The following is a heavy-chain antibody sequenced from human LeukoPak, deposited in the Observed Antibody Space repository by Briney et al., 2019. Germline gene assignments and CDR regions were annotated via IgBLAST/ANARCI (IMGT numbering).Heavy chain of an antibody. CDR2: VYPEDGET. Sequence: ASVKVSCKVSGYTFTDYYMHWVQQARGKGLERMGLVYPEDGETIYAEKFQGRVTITADTSTDTAYMELSSLRSEDTAVYYCATWADCSSTSCYTLYYYYMDVWGKGTTVTVSS. CDR3: ATWADCSSTSCYTLYYYYMDV. V-gene: IGHV1-69-2*01. CDR1: GYTFTDYY. J-gene: IGHJ6*03. D-gene: IGHD2-2*02.